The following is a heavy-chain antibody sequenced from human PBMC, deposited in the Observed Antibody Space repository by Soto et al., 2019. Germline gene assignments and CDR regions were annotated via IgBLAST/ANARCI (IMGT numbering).Heavy chain of an antibody. CDR2: IYYSGST. V-gene: IGHV4-39*01. J-gene: IGHJ4*02. CDR1: GGSISSSSYY. CDR3: ARLVHDTKDYDFWSGYFSTPDY. D-gene: IGHD3-3*01. Sequence: PSETLSLTCTVSGGSISSSSYYWGWIRQPPGKGLERIGSIYYSGSTYYNPSLKSRVTISVDTSKNQFSLKLSSVTAADTAVYYCARLVHDTKDYDFWSGYFSTPDYWGQGTLVTVS.